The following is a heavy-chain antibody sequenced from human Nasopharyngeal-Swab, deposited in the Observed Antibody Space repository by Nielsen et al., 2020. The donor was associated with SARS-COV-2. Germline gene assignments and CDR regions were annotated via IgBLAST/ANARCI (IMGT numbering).Heavy chain of an antibody. CDR1: GFTFSTYA. J-gene: IGHJ4*02. CDR2: IDATGDST. CDR3: ARGTAVAGGYYLDY. Sequence: GESLKISCAASGFTFSTYAMSWVRQAPGKGLEWVSTIDATGDSTYYMDSVKARFTISRDNSKNTLSLQMNSLRAEDTAIYYCARGTAVAGGYYLDYWGQGTLVTVSS. V-gene: IGHV3-23*01. D-gene: IGHD4-23*01.